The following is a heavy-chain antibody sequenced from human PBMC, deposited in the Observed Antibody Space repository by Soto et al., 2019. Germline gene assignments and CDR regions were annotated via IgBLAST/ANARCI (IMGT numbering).Heavy chain of an antibody. D-gene: IGHD2-2*03. V-gene: IGHV1-8*01. CDR3: ARDRRVVDIVVVPAAYGMDV. CDR1: GCTFTSYD. CDR2: MNPNSGNT. Sequence: ASVKVSCKASGCTFTSYDINWVRQATGQGFEWMGWMNPNSGNTGYAQKFQGRVTITRDNSITTAYMELSSLRSEDTAVYYCARDRRVVDIVVVPAAYGMDVWGQGTTVTVS. J-gene: IGHJ6*02.